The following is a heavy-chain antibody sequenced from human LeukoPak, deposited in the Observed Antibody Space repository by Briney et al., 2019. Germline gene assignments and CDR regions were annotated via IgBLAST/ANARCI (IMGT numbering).Heavy chain of an antibody. V-gene: IGHV3-30*19. J-gene: IGHJ4*02. D-gene: IGHD3-22*01. CDR3: ARDRYGSSGYYLDY. CDR1: GFTFSSYG. Sequence: GSLRLSCAASGFTFSSYGMHWVRQAPGKGLEWVAVISYDGSNKYYADSVKGRFTISRDNSKNTLYLQMNSLRAEDTAVYYCARDRYGSSGYYLDYWGQGTLVTVSS. CDR2: ISYDGSNK.